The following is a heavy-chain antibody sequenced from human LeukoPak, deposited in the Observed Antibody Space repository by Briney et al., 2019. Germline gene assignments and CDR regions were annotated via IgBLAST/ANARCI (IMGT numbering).Heavy chain of an antibody. V-gene: IGHV4-34*01. Sequence: SETLSLTCAVYGGSFSGYYWSWIRQPPGKGLEWIGYIYHSGSTYYNPSLKSRVTISVDRSKNQFSLKLSSVTAADTAVYYCASGTVTMVRGTLEIWGQGTLVTVSS. J-gene: IGHJ4*02. D-gene: IGHD3-10*01. CDR1: GGSFSGYY. CDR2: IYHSGST. CDR3: ASGTVTMVRGTLEI.